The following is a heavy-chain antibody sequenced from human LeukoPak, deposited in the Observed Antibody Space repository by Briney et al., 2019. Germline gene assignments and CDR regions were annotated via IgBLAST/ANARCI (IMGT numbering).Heavy chain of an antibody. J-gene: IGHJ4*02. CDR1: GYTFTGYY. CDR2: INPNSGGT. D-gene: IGHD2-2*01. Sequence: ASVKVSCKASGYTFTGYYMHWVRQAPGQGLEWMGRINPNSGGTNYAQKFQGRVTMTRDTSISTAYMELSRLRSDDTAVYYCARVAGYCSSTSAAGGSCYSPDYWGQGTLDTVSS. V-gene: IGHV1-2*06. CDR3: ARVAGYCSSTSAAGGSCYSPDY.